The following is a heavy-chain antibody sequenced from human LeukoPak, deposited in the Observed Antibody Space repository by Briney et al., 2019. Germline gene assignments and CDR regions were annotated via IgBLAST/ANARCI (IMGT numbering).Heavy chain of an antibody. V-gene: IGHV3-23*01. CDR2: ISGSGGST. CDR3: AKPMVACSGGSCLFAFDI. J-gene: IGHJ3*02. CDR1: GFTFSSYA. D-gene: IGHD2-15*01. Sequence: GSLRLSCAASGFTFSSYAMSWVRQAPGKGLEWVSAISGSGGSTYYADSVKGRFTISRDNSKNTLYLQMNSLRAEDTAVYYCAKPMVACSGGSCLFAFDIWGQGTMVTVSS.